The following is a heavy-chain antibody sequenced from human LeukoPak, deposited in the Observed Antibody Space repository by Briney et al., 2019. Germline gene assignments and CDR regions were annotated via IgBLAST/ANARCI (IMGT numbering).Heavy chain of an antibody. Sequence: PGGSLRLSCAASGFTFSSYGMHWVRQAPGKGLEWVAFIRYDGSNKYYADSVKGRFTISRDNSKNTLYLQMNSLRAEDTAVYYCAKDPLRQQLVPLGYMDVWGKGTTVTISS. V-gene: IGHV3-30*02. CDR3: AKDPLRQQLVPLGYMDV. CDR2: IRYDGSNK. D-gene: IGHD6-13*01. J-gene: IGHJ6*03. CDR1: GFTFSSYG.